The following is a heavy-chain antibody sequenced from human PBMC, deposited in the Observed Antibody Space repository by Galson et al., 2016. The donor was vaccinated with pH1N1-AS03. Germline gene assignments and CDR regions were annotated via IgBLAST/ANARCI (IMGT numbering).Heavy chain of an antibody. Sequence: SLRLSCAASGFTFNTYWMSWVRQAPGKGLEWVANLRQDQSQTYYLDSVKGRFTISRDNAKNSLSLQMDSLRAEDTAIYYCARLGYCDNTTCFFDMDVWGQGTSVIVSS. V-gene: IGHV3-7*01. J-gene: IGHJ6*02. CDR2: LRQDQSQT. CDR3: ARLGYCDNTTCFFDMDV. CDR1: GFTFNTYW. D-gene: IGHD2/OR15-2a*01.